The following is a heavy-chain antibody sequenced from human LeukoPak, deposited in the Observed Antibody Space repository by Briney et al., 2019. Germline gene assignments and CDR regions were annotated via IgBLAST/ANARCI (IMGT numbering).Heavy chain of an antibody. V-gene: IGHV3-23*01. Sequence: GGSLRLSFGVSGITISNYGMSWVRQAPGKGLEWVAGLSGSAGGTNYADSVKGRFTISRDNSKNTLFLQMDRLRAEDTAVYFCAKRGVVVRVFLVGFHKEAYYFDSWGQGAQVTVSS. CDR1: GITISNYG. CDR3: AKRGVVVRVFLVGFHKEAYYFDS. J-gene: IGHJ4*02. D-gene: IGHD3-16*02. CDR2: LSGSAGGT.